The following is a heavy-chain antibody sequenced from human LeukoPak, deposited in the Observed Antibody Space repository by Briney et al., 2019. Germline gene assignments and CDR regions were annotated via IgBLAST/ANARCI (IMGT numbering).Heavy chain of an antibody. CDR2: IYYSGST. CDR3: ARVTQRVTDY. J-gene: IGHJ4*02. CDR1: GGSFSSSSYY. Sequence: PSETLSLTCTVSGGSFSSSSYYWGWIRQPPGTGLEWIGYIYYSGSTYYNPSPKSRVTISVDTSKNQFSLKLSSVTAADTAVYYCARVTQRVTDYWGQGTLVTVSS. D-gene: IGHD2-21*02. V-gene: IGHV4-31*03.